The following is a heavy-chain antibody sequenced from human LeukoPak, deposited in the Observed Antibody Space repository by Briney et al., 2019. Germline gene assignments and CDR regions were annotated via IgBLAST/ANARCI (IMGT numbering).Heavy chain of an antibody. V-gene: IGHV1-8*01. J-gene: IGHJ4*02. D-gene: IGHD3-10*01. CDR1: GYTFTSYD. CDR3: ARPSGYYGSGSYYDFDY. CDR2: MNPNSGNT. Sequence: ASVKVSCKASGYTFTSYDINWVRQAPGQGLEWMGWMNPNSGNTSYAQKFQGRVTMTRNTSISTAYMELSSLSSDDTAVYYCARPSGYYGSGSYYDFDYWGQGALVTVSS.